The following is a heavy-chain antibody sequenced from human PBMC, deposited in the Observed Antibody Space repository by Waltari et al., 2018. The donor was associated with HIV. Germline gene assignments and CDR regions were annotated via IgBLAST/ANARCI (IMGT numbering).Heavy chain of an antibody. Sequence: EVQLVESGGGLVKPGGSLRLSCAASGFTFSSYSMNWVRQAPGKGLEVVSSISSSSSYIYYADSVKGRFTISRDNAKNSLYLQMNSLRAEDTAVYYCARGDYRVVYFDYWGQGTLVTVSS. J-gene: IGHJ4*02. CDR1: GFTFSSYS. D-gene: IGHD4-17*01. V-gene: IGHV3-21*01. CDR3: ARGDYRVVYFDY. CDR2: ISSSSSYI.